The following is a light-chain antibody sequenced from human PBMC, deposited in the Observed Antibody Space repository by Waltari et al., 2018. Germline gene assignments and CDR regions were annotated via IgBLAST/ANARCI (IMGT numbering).Light chain of an antibody. CDR2: GGS. CDR3: VQAIAFPWT. CDR1: QSLLHSNGNTY. V-gene: IGKV2-40*01. Sequence: DIVMTQTPLSLPITSGEPASISCRSSQSLLHSNGNTYLHWYLQKTGQSPQLLIYGGSNRASGVPDRFSGSGSGTDFTLKIGKVEAEDVGVYYCVQAIAFPWTFGQGTKVEIK. J-gene: IGKJ1*01.